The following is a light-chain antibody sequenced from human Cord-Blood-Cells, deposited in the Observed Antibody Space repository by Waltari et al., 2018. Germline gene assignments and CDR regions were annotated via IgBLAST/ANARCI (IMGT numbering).Light chain of an antibody. J-gene: IGLJ3*02. Sequence: QSALTQPPSASGSPGQSVPLSCTETRSDVGVYNYVSWYQQHPGKAPKLILYEVSKRPSGVPDRFSGSKSGNTASLTVSGLQAEDEADYYCSSYAGSNNLVFGGGTKLTVL. CDR2: EVS. V-gene: IGLV2-8*01. CDR1: RSDVGVYNY. CDR3: SSYAGSNNLV.